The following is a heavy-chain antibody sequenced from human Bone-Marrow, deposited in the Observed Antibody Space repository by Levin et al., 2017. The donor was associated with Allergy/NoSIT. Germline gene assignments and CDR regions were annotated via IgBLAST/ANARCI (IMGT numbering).Heavy chain of an antibody. Sequence: GASVKVSCKASGYIFTSYYIHWVRQAPRQGLEWLGLINPDGGATTYAREFQGRVTMTSDTSTSTVYMEMTSLRSGDTAVYYCARADEMASERYQLPPNYYLNYYLDVWGTGTTVTVSS. V-gene: IGHV1-46*01. CDR1: GYIFTSYY. D-gene: IGHD2-2*01. CDR3: ARADEMASERYQLPPNYYLNYYLDV. CDR2: INPDGGAT. J-gene: IGHJ6*03.